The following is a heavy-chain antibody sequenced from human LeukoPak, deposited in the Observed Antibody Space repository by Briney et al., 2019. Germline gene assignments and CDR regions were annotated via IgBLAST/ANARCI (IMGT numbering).Heavy chain of an antibody. CDR1: GFTFSSYA. CDR3: ARIIRTYYYDSSGYDY. CDR2: ISYDGSNK. Sequence: GGSLRLSCAASGFTFSSYAMHWVRQAPGKGLEWVAVISYDGSNKYYADSVKGRFTISRDNSKNTLYLQMNSLRAEDTAVYYCARIIRTYYYDSSGYDYWGQGTLVTVSS. J-gene: IGHJ4*02. D-gene: IGHD3-22*01. V-gene: IGHV3-30-3*01.